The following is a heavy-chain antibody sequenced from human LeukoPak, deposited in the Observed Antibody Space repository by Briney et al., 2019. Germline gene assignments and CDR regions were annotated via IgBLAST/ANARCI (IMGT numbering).Heavy chain of an antibody. D-gene: IGHD5-12*01. CDR2: IHYSGST. CDR3: ATNAGGFREAPFDY. CDR1: VGSISSSSYY. Sequence: SETLSLTCTVSVGSISSSSYYWGWIRQPPGKGLEWIGYIHYSGSTNYNPSLESRVTISLDTSKNQFSLKLNSVTAADTAVYYCATNAGGFREAPFDYGGQGNLVTVSS. J-gene: IGHJ4*02. V-gene: IGHV4-61*05.